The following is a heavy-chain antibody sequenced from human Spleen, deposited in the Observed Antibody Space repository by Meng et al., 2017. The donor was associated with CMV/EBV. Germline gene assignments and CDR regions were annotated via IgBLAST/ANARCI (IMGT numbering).Heavy chain of an antibody. CDR3: ARSLEYSSPFGIDP. CDR2: INPKSGNA. V-gene: IGHV1-2*02. Sequence: SGYTFIDKYMHWVRQAPGQGIEWMGCINPKSGNADYAQKFKGRVVMTRGTSISTVYMQLSSLRSDDTAIYYCARSLEYSSPFGIDPWGQGTLVTVSS. D-gene: IGHD6-6*01. J-gene: IGHJ5*02. CDR1: GYTFIDKY.